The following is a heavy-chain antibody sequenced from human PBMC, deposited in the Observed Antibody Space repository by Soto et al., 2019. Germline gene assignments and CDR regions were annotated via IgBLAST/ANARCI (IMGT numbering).Heavy chain of an antibody. CDR1: GFTFTSYA. CDR3: AKGAPLLAAGTWWFDP. Sequence: GGSLRLSCAASGFTFTSYAMNWVRQAPGQGLEWVSTISYSGHTTYYADSVKGRFTISRDNSNNTLYLQMDSLRGEDTAVYYCAKGAPLLAAGTWWFDPWGQGTLVTVSS. D-gene: IGHD6-13*01. J-gene: IGHJ5*02. V-gene: IGHV3-23*01. CDR2: ISYSGHTT.